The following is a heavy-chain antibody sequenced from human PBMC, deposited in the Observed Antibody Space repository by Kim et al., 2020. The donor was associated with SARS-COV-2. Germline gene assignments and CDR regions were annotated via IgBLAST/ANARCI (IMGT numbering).Heavy chain of an antibody. V-gene: IGHV4-34*01. CDR2: INHSGST. CDR1: GGSFSGYY. J-gene: IGHJ4*02. Sequence: SETLSLTCAVYGGSFSGYYWSWIRQPPGKGLEWIGEINHSGSTNYNPSLKSRVTISVDTSKNQFSLKLSSVTAADTAVYYCARGARLRGLDYWGQGTLVTVSS. CDR3: ARGARLRGLDY. D-gene: IGHD4-17*01.